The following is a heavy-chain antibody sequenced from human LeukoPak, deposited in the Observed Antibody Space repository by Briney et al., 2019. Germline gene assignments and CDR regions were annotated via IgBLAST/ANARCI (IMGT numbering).Heavy chain of an antibody. CDR3: AKAVVVAAHFDY. Sequence: GGSLRLSCAASGFTVSSNYMGWVRQAPGKGLEWVSAISGSGGSTYYADSVKGRFTISRDNSKNTLYLQMNSLRAEDTAVYYCAKAVVVAAHFDYWGQGTLVTVSS. V-gene: IGHV3-23*01. CDR2: ISGSGGST. J-gene: IGHJ4*02. CDR1: GFTVSSNY. D-gene: IGHD2-15*01.